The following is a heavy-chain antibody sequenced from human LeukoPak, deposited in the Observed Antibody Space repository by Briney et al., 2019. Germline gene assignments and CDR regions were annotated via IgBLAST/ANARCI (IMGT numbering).Heavy chain of an antibody. CDR3: VSGQMREYRKDWYMHHFDY. CDR1: GYIFTNFG. CDR2: ISTYNGNT. Sequence: ASVKVSCKAFGYIFTNFGITWLRQAPGQGLEWMGWISTYNGNTNYAQNLQGRVTMTADTSTTTAYMELWSLRSDDTAVYYCVSGQMREYRKDWYMHHFDYWGQGTPVTVSP. D-gene: IGHD2-8*01. V-gene: IGHV1-18*01. J-gene: IGHJ4*02.